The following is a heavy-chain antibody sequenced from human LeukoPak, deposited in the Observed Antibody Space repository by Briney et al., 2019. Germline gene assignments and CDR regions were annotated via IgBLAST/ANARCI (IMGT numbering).Heavy chain of an antibody. J-gene: IGHJ4*02. CDR3: ARDWSGLEWLSKYPERFDC. CDR2: ISAYNVNT. Sequence: ASVKVSCKASGYTFTSYGISWVRQAPGQGLEWMGWISAYNVNTNYAQKLQGRVTMTTDTSTSTAYMELRSLRSDDTAVYYCARDWSGLEWLSKYPERFDCWGQGTLVTVSS. D-gene: IGHD3-3*01. CDR1: GYTFTSYG. V-gene: IGHV1-18*01.